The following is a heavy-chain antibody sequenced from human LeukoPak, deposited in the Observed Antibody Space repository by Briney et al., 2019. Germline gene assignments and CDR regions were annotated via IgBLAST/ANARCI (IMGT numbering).Heavy chain of an antibody. CDR2: IYYSGST. CDR3: AVVGGVGVYYFDY. J-gene: IGHJ4*02. CDR1: VGSISSSSYY. V-gene: IGHV4-39*01. D-gene: IGHD2-2*01. Sequence: SEALSLTCTVSVGSISSSSYYWGWIRQPPGKGLEWIGSIYYSGSTYYNPSLKSRVTISVYTSKNQFSLKLSSVTAADTAVYYCAVVGGVGVYYFDYWGQGTLVTVSS.